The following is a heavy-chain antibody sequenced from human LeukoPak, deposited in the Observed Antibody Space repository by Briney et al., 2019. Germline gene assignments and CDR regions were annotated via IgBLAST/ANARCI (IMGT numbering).Heavy chain of an antibody. Sequence: SQTLSLTCSVSGDSITSRDYYWSWIRQPPGKGLEWIGYIYYSGSTSYNPSLKSRVTISVDTSKNQFSLKLSSVTAADTAVYYCARHLAYYYDSSGYLDYFDYWGQGTLVTVSS. CDR3: ARHLAYYYDSSGYLDYFDY. V-gene: IGHV4-30-4*08. CDR1: GDSITSRDYY. J-gene: IGHJ4*02. CDR2: IYYSGST. D-gene: IGHD3-22*01.